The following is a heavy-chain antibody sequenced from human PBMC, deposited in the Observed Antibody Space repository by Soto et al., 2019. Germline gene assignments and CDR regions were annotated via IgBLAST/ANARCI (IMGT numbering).Heavy chain of an antibody. CDR3: EKVPYYYDSMGYFDY. J-gene: IGHJ5*01. Sequence: GVRRVSKKQGKGLEWVAVISYDGSNKYYADSVKGRFTISRDNSKNTLYLQMNSLRAEGTAVYFCEKVPYYYDSMGYFDYCGHGLLVT. CDR1: G. CDR2: ISYDGSNK. V-gene: IGHV3-30*18. D-gene: IGHD3-22*01.